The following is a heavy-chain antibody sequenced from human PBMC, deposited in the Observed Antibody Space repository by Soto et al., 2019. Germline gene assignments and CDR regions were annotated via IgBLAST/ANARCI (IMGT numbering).Heavy chain of an antibody. J-gene: IGHJ4*02. Sequence: SETLSLTCAVSGGSISSGGYSWSWIRQHPGKGLEWIGYIYYSGSTYYNPSLKSRVTISVDTSKNQFSLKLSSVTAADTAVYYCAASTSYDMSDYWGQGTLVTVSS. CDR1: GGSISSGGYS. CDR3: AASTSYDMSDY. CDR2: IYYSGST. D-gene: IGHD3-9*01. V-gene: IGHV4-31*11.